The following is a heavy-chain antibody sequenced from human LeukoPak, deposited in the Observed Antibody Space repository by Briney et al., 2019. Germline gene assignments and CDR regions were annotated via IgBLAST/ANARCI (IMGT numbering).Heavy chain of an antibody. V-gene: IGHV3-30*03. D-gene: IGHD3-22*01. Sequence: GRSLTLSCAASGFTFSGYAMHWVRQAPGKGLEWLALISYDGNIYDYEDSVKGRFTISRANSKNTLSLQMNNLGAEDTAIYYCARGVEVITGDVFDVWGQGTMVTVSS. CDR2: ISYDGNIY. CDR3: ARGVEVITGDVFDV. CDR1: GFTFSGYA. J-gene: IGHJ3*01.